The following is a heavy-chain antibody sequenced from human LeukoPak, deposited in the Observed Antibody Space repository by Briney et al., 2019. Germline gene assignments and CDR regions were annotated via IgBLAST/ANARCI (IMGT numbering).Heavy chain of an antibody. CDR2: IYYSGST. CDR3: ASGVMAPWYFDL. CDR1: GGSISSGGYY. J-gene: IGHJ2*01. V-gene: IGHV4-31*03. D-gene: IGHD2-21*01. Sequence: KPSQTLSLTCTVSGGSISSGGYYWSWIRQHPGKGLEWIGYIYYSGSTYYNPSLKSRVTISVDTSKNQFSLKLSSVTAADTAVYYCASGVMAPWYFDLWGRGTLVTVSS.